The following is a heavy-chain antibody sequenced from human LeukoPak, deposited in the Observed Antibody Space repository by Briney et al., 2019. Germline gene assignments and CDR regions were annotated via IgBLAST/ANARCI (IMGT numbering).Heavy chain of an antibody. CDR2: ISSSSSYI. CDR1: GFTFDDYG. V-gene: IGHV3-21*01. CDR3: ARAGSSGGSSNNWFDP. J-gene: IGHJ5*02. D-gene: IGHD2-15*01. Sequence: GGSLRLSCAASGFTFDDYGMNWVRQAPGKGLEWVSSISSSSSYIYYADSVKGRFTISRDNAKNSLYLQMNSLRAEDTAVYYCARAGSSGGSSNNWFDPWGQGTLVTVSS.